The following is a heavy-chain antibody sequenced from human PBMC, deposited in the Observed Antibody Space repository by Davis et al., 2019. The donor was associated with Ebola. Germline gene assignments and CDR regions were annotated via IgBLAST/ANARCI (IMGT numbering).Heavy chain of an antibody. Sequence: GESLKISCAASGFTFSSYSMNWVRQAPGKGLEWVSYISSSSSTIYYANSVKGRFTISRGNAKNSLYLQMNSLRDEDTAVYYCARDRGGSGFNYYYGMDVWGQGTTVTVSS. D-gene: IGHD3-10*01. CDR1: GFTFSSYS. CDR3: ARDRGGSGFNYYYGMDV. J-gene: IGHJ6*02. V-gene: IGHV3-48*02. CDR2: ISSSSSTI.